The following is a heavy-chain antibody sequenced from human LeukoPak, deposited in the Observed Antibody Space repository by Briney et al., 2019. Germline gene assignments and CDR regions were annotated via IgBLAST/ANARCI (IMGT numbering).Heavy chain of an antibody. J-gene: IGHJ6*02. CDR1: GGSISSYY. V-gene: IGHV4-59*08. CDR3: ARHLITMVRGGPLFDYGMDV. Sequence: SETLSLTCTVSGGSISSYYWSWIRQPPGKGLEWIGYIYYSGSTNYNPSLKSRVTISVDTSKNQFSLKLSSVTAADTAVYYCARHLITMVRGGPLFDYGMDVWGQGTTVTVSS. D-gene: IGHD3-10*01. CDR2: IYYSGST.